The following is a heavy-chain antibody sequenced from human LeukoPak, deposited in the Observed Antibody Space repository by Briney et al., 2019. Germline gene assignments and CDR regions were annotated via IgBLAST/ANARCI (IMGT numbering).Heavy chain of an antibody. V-gene: IGHV4-34*01. CDR3: ARGRGYYGANWFDP. D-gene: IGHD4/OR15-4a*01. J-gene: IGHJ5*02. CDR1: GGSFSGYY. CDR2: INHSGST. Sequence: SETLSLTCAVYGGSFSGYYWSWIRQPPGKGLEWIGEINHSGSTNYNPSLKNRVTISVDTSKNQFSLKLSSVTAADTAVYYCARGRGYYGANWFDPWGQGTLVTVSS.